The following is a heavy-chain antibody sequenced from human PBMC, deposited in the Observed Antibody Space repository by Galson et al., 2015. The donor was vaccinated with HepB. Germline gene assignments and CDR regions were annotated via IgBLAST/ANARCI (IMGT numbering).Heavy chain of an antibody. Sequence: SLRFSCAASGFTFSSYAMHWVRQAPGKGLEWVAVISYDGSNKYYADSVKGRFTISRDNSKNTLYLQMNSLRAEDTAVYYCARVISPYGSGSYDAFDIWGQGTMVTVSS. CDR2: ISYDGSNK. CDR1: GFTFSSYA. V-gene: IGHV3-30*04. J-gene: IGHJ3*02. D-gene: IGHD3-10*01. CDR3: ARVISPYGSGSYDAFDI.